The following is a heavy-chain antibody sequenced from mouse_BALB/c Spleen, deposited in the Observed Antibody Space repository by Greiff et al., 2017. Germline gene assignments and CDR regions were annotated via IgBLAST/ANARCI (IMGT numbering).Heavy chain of an antibody. CDR3: ARVNYDPAWFAY. J-gene: IGHJ3*01. D-gene: IGHD2-4*01. CDR2: ISSGGSYT. Sequence: EVQLQESGGGLVKPGGSLKLSCAASGFTFSSYAMSWVRQSPEKRLEWVAEISSGGSYTYYPDTVTGRFTISRDNAKNTLYLEMSSLRSEDTAMYYCARVNYDPAWFAYWGQGTLVTVSA. V-gene: IGHV5-9-4*01. CDR1: GFTFSSYA.